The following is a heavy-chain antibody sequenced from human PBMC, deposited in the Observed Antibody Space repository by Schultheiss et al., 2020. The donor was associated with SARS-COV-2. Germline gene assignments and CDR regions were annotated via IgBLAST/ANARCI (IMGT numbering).Heavy chain of an antibody. D-gene: IGHD2-2*01. J-gene: IGHJ3*02. Sequence: GGSLRLSCSASGFTFSSYAMHWVRQAPGKGLEYVSAISSNGGSTYYADSVKGRFTISRDNAKNSLYLQMNSLRAEDTAVYYCARDQGLVPAATQWGGAFDIWGQGTMVTVSS. V-gene: IGHV3-64*04. CDR1: GFTFSSYA. CDR2: ISSNGGST. CDR3: ARDQGLVPAATQWGGAFDI.